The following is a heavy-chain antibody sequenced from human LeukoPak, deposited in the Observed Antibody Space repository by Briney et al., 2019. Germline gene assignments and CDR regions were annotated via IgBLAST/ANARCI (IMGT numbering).Heavy chain of an antibody. J-gene: IGHJ4*02. D-gene: IGHD7-27*01. CDR1: GYTFTDYY. CDR2: INPNSGGT. Sequence: ASVKVSCKASGYTFTDYYMHWVRQAPGQGLEWMGRINPNSGGTNYAQKFQGRVTMTRGSSISIGYMELSRLKSDDTAVYYCTADKKLGDFDYWGQGTLVTVSS. V-gene: IGHV1-2*06. CDR3: TADKKLGDFDY.